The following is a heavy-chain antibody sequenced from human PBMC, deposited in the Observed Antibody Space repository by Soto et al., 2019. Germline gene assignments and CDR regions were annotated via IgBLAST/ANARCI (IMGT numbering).Heavy chain of an antibody. D-gene: IGHD3-22*01. J-gene: IGHJ6*03. CDR2: ISTNSEDI. CDR1: GFTFSSYS. CDR3: ARVHDSATHPLFYMEV. V-gene: IGHV3-21*01. Sequence: EVQLVASGGGLVRPGGSLRLSCAASGFTFSSYSMNWLRQAPGKGLEWVSTISTNSEDIFYVESVKGRFTISRDKAENSLYLQMSRLGGEDTAVYYSARVHDSATHPLFYMEVWGQRTTVTVSS.